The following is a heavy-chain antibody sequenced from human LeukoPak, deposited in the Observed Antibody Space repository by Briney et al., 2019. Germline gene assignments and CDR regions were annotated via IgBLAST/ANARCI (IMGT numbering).Heavy chain of an antibody. CDR1: GFTFSSYS. V-gene: IGHV3-21*01. CDR3: ATRASIAARDDAFDI. J-gene: IGHJ3*02. D-gene: IGHD6-6*01. Sequence: GGSLRLSCAASGFTFSSYSMNWVRQAPGKGLEWVSSISSSSSYIYYADSVKGRFTISRDNAKNSLYLQMNSLRAEDTAVYYCATRASIAARDDAFDIWGQGAMVTVSS. CDR2: ISSSSSYI.